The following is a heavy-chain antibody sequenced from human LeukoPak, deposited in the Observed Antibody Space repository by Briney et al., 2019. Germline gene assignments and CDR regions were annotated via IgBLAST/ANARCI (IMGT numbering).Heavy chain of an antibody. V-gene: IGHV4-30-2*01. CDR1: GGSISSGVYY. CDR2: IYHSGST. CDR3: ARDTAAGCFDI. J-gene: IGHJ3*02. Sequence: PSQTLSLTCTVSGGSISSGVYYWSWIRQPPGKGLEWIGYIYHSGSTYYNPSLKSRVTISVDTSKNQFSLKLSSVTAADTAVYYCARDTAAGCFDIWGQGTMVTVSS. D-gene: IGHD6-19*01.